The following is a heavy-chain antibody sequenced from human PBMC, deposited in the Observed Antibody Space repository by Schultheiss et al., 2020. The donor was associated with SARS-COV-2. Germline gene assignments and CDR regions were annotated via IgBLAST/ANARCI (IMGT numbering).Heavy chain of an antibody. Sequence: SQTLSLTCAVYGGSFSGYYWSWIRHHPGKGLEWIGYIYYSGTTYYSPSLKSRVTMSVDTSKNQFSLKLSSVTAADTAVYYCARVEGGSSGWYRRYYYGMDVWGQGTTVTVSS. V-gene: IGHV4-34*01. CDR3: ARVEGGSSGWYRRYYYGMDV. D-gene: IGHD6-19*01. CDR1: GGSFSGYY. J-gene: IGHJ6*02. CDR2: IYYSGTT.